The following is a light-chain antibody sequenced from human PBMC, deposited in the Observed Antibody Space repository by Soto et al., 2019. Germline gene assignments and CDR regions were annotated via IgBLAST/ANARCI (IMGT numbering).Light chain of an antibody. J-gene: IGKJ4*01. CDR1: QSVSSN. Sequence: EIVMTQSPATLSVSPGERVTISCRASQSVSSNLAWYQQKPGQAPRLLIHGASTRATGIPARFRGSGSGTEFTLTISSLQSEDSAVYYCQQYNNWPPTFGGGTKV. CDR3: QQYNNWPPT. V-gene: IGKV3-15*01. CDR2: GAS.